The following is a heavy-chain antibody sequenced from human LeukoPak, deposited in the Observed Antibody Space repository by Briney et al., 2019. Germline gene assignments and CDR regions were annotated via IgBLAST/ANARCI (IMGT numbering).Heavy chain of an antibody. CDR2: INHSGST. CDR1: GGSFSGYY. D-gene: IGHD6-6*01. CDR3: ARSVFSRSSSSPHYYTDV. J-gene: IGHJ6*03. V-gene: IGHV4-34*01. Sequence: SETLSLTCAVYGGSFSGYYWSWIRQPPGKGLEWVGEINHSGSTNYNPSLRSRLTIAVPTSKTQSSLKLSSVSAAGAAVYYCARSVFSRSSSSPHYYTDVWSKGTTATASS.